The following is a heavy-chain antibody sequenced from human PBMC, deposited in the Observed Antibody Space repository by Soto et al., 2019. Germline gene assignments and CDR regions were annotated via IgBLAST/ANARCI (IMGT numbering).Heavy chain of an antibody. J-gene: IGHJ4*02. CDR2: IGSSGSTI. V-gene: IGHV3-48*03. CDR1: GFTFSSYE. CDR3: ARDSGTAWFFDY. D-gene: IGHD6-19*01. Sequence: EVQLVESGGGLVQPGGSLRLSCAASGFTFSSYEMNWVRQAPGKGLEWVSYIGSSGSTIYYADSVKGRFTISRDNAKNSRYLQMNSLRAEDTAVYYCARDSGTAWFFDYWGQGTLVTVSS.